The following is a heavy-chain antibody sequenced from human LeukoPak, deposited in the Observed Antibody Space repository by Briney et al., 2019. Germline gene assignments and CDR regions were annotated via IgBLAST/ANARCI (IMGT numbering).Heavy chain of an antibody. V-gene: IGHV4-34*01. J-gene: IGHJ4*02. CDR2: INHSGST. Sequence: SETLSLTCAVYGGSFSGYYWSWIRQPPGKGLEWIGEINHSGSTNYNPSLKSRVTISVDTSKNQFSLKLSSVTAADTAVYYCANSMGGRYFDYWGQGTLVTVSS. CDR1: GGSFSGYY. CDR3: ANSMGGRYFDY. D-gene: IGHD2-8*01.